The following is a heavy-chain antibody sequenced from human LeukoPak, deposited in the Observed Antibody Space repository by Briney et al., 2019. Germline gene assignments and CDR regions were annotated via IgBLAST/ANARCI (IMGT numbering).Heavy chain of an antibody. CDR1: GGTFSSYA. D-gene: IGHD6-19*01. J-gene: IGHJ6*04. Sequence: SVKVSCKASGGTFSSYAISWVRQAPGQGLEWMGGIIPIFGTANYAQKFQGRVTITADKSTSTAYMEPSSLRSEDTAVYYCARGDGAVAKLYGMDVWGKGTTVTVSS. V-gene: IGHV1-69*06. CDR3: ARGDGAVAKLYGMDV. CDR2: IIPIFGTA.